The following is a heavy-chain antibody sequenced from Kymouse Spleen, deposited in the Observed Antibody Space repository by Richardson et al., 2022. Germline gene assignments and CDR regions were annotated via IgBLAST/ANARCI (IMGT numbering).Heavy chain of an antibody. CDR2: IWYDGSNK. J-gene: IGHJ4*02. Sequence: QVQLVESGGGVVQPGRSLRLSCAASGFTFSSYGMHWVRQAPGKGLEWVAVIWYDGSNKYYADSVKGRFTISRDNSKNTLYLQMNSLRAEDTAVYYCARDEYSSAVGDDYWGQGTLVTVSS. CDR1: GFTFSSYG. CDR3: ARDEYSSAVGDDY. V-gene: IGHV3-33*01. D-gene: IGHD6-19*01,IGHD6-6*01.